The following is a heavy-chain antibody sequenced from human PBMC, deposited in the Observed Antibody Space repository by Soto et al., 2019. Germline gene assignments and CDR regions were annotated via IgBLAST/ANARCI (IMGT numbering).Heavy chain of an antibody. Sequence: QVQLVQSGAEVKKPGSSVKVSCKASGGTFSSYTISWVRQAPGQGLEWMGRIIPILGIANYAQKFQGRVTITADKSTSTAYMELSSLRSEDTAVYYCARFDSSGYLDAFDIRGQGTMVTVSS. J-gene: IGHJ3*02. V-gene: IGHV1-69*02. CDR2: IIPILGIA. CDR3: ARFDSSGYLDAFDI. D-gene: IGHD3-22*01. CDR1: GGTFSSYT.